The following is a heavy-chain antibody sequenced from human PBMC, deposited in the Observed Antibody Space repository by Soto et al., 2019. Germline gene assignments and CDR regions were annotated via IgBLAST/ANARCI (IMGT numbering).Heavy chain of an antibody. CDR1: GGTISSCA. V-gene: IGHV1-69*04. CDR2: ILPIPGIT. CDR3: ARDQLLADYYYYYMDV. D-gene: IGHD3-3*02. Sequence: SVKVCCKASGGTISSCATSWVRQDPGQGLEWMGRILPIPGITNYAQKFQGRVTITADKSTSTAYMELSSLRSEDTAVYYCARDQLLADYYYYYMDVWGKGTTVTVSS. J-gene: IGHJ6*03.